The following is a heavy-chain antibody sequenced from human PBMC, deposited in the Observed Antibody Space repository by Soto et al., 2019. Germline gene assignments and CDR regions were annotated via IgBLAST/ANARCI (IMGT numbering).Heavy chain of an antibody. CDR3: ARVHRGQVDGTTWHGFDP. Sequence: QVQLVQSGAEVKKPGASVKVSCKASGYTFTSYGISWVRQAPGQGLEWMGWISAYNGNTNYAQKLQGRVTMTTDTSTSTDYMELRSLRSDDTAVYYCARVHRGQVDGTTWHGFDPWGQGTLVTVSS. CDR2: ISAYNGNT. D-gene: IGHD1-1*01. V-gene: IGHV1-18*01. J-gene: IGHJ5*02. CDR1: GYTFTSYG.